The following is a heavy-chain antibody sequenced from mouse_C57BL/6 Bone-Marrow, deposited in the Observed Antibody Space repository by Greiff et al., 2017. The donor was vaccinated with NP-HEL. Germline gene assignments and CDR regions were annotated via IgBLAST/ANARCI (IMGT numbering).Heavy chain of an antibody. V-gene: IGHV1-63*01. J-gene: IGHJ2*01. Sequence: VKLQESGAELVRPGTSVKMSCKASGYTFTNYWIGWAKQRPGHGLEWIGDIYPGGGYTNYNEKFKGKATLTADKSSSTAYMQFSSLTSEDSAIYYCARGNYYGDYFDYWGQGTTLTVSS. CDR3: ARGNYYGDYFDY. CDR1: GYTFTNYW. D-gene: IGHD2-1*01. CDR2: IYPGGGYT.